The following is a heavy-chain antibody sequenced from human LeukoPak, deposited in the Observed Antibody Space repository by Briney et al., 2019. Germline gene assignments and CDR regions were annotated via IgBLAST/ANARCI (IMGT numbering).Heavy chain of an antibody. D-gene: IGHD5-24*01. J-gene: IGHJ4*02. V-gene: IGHV4-61*02. CDR1: GGSFSSVTLY. CDR2: GNARGST. Sequence: SETLSLTCSVSGGSFSSVTLYWSWIRQPAGKGLEWVGRGNARGSTDSNPSLRSRVTVSVDTSKNQVSLRLSSVTAADTAVYYCARESTGTGRYNWYDLWGQGTLVTVSS. CDR3: ARESTGTGRYNWYDL.